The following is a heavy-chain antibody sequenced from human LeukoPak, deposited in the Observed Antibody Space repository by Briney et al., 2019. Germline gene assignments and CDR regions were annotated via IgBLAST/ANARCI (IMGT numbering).Heavy chain of an antibody. CDR3: ASPLYSSSP. Sequence: PSETLSLTCTVSGGSISSHYWSWIRQPPGKGLEWIGHNSGNTHYIPSLKSRVTISIDTPKNQFSLKLSSVTAADTAVYYCASPLYSSSPWGQGTLVTVSS. CDR1: GGSISSHY. V-gene: IGHV4-59*08. CDR2: NSGNT. D-gene: IGHD6-19*01. J-gene: IGHJ5*02.